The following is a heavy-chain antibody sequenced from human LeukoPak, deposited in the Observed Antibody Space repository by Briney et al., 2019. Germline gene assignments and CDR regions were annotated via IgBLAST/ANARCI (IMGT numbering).Heavy chain of an antibody. D-gene: IGHD6-19*01. CDR1: GGSISSYY. Sequence: PSETLSLTCTVSGGSISSYYWGWIRQPPGKGLEWIGSIYYSGSTYYNPSLKSRVTISVDTSKNQFSLKLSSVTAADTAVYYCASAHIAVAGTSLYFDYWGQGTLVTVSS. CDR3: ASAHIAVAGTSLYFDY. V-gene: IGHV4-39*07. CDR2: IYYSGST. J-gene: IGHJ4*02.